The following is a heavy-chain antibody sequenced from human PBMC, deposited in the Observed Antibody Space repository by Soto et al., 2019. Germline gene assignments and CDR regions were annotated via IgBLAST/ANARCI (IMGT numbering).Heavy chain of an antibody. CDR3: ASSVAGWSRDYYYYGMDV. V-gene: IGHV4-59*08. CDR2: IYYSGST. Sequence: PSETLSLTCTVSGGSISSYYWSWIRQPPGKGLEWIGYIYYSGSTNYNPSLKSRVTISVDTSKNQFSLKLSSVTAADTAVYYCASSVAGWSRDYYYYGMDVWGQGTTVTVSS. J-gene: IGHJ6*02. CDR1: GGSISSYY. D-gene: IGHD6-19*01.